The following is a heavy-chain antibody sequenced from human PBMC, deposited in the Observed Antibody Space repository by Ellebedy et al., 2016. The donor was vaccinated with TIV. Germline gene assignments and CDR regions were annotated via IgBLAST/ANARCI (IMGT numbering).Heavy chain of an antibody. CDR3: ARDPGGGGDYGDNWFDP. CDR2: IYKNGGT. CDR1: GFTVSDYF. J-gene: IGHJ5*02. Sequence: RGSLRLSCAASGFTVSDYFMTWVRQAPGKGLEWVSLIYKNGGTNYTDSVNGRFTITRDDSKNTLYLQMNSLRAEDTAVYYCARDPGGGGDYGDNWFDPWGQGTLVTVSS. D-gene: IGHD3-16*01. V-gene: IGHV3-66*01.